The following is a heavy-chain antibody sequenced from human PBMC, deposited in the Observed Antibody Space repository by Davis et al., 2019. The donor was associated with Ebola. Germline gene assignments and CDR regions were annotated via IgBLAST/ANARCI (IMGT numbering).Heavy chain of an antibody. V-gene: IGHV6-1*01. J-gene: IGHJ4*02. CDR1: GDSVSINSAG. Sequence: SETLSLTCAISGDSVSINSAGWNWIRQSPSRGLEWLGRTYFNSKYYSDYAVSVRGRITINADPSKNQFSLQLNSVTPEDTAVYYCARGWLRGYLDYWGQGTLVTVSS. CDR2: TYFNSKYYS. CDR3: ARGWLRGYLDY. D-gene: IGHD3-3*01.